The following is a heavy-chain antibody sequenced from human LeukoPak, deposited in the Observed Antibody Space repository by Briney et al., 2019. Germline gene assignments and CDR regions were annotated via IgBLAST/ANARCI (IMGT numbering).Heavy chain of an antibody. D-gene: IGHD1-26*01. J-gene: IGHJ4*02. CDR2: ISSSGRTK. CDR3: AFERATVYY. CDR1: GFTFSAYE. V-gene: IGHV3-48*03. Sequence: GGSLRLSCAASGFTFSAYEMNWVRQSPGKGLECISYISSSGRTKYYADSVKGRFTISRDNANNSLYLQMNSLRAEDTAVYYCAFERATVYYWGQGTLVAVSS.